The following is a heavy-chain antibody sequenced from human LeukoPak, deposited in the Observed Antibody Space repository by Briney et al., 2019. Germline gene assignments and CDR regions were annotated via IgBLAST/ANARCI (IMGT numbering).Heavy chain of an antibody. J-gene: IGHJ4*02. CDR2: IYYSGST. CDR1: GGSISSYY. CDR3: ARHQYPRGYYDSSGLDY. Sequence: PSETLSLTCTVSGGSISSYYWSWIRQPPGKGLGWIGYIYYSGSTNYNPSLKSRVTISVDTSKNQFSLKLSSVTAADTAVYYCARHQYPRGYYDSSGLDYWGQGTLVTVSS. D-gene: IGHD3-22*01. V-gene: IGHV4-59*08.